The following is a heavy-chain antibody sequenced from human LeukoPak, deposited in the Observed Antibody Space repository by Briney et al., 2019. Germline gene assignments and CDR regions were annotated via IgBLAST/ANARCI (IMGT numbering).Heavy chain of an antibody. V-gene: IGHV3-23*01. Sequence: GGSLRLSCAASGFTFSDHYMDWVRQAPGKGLEWVSAISGSGGSTYYADSVKGRFTISRDNFKNTLYLQMNSLRAEDTAVYYCAKGRYSGYALSYYFDYWGQGTLVTVSS. D-gene: IGHD5-12*01. CDR2: ISGSGGST. J-gene: IGHJ4*02. CDR1: GFTFSDHY. CDR3: AKGRYSGYALSYYFDY.